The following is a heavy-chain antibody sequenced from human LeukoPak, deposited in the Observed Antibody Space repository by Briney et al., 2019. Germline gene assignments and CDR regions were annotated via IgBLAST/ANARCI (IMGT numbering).Heavy chain of an antibody. CDR1: RYTFTNYG. V-gene: IGHV1-18*01. CDR3: ARDRGYYGGNSYFDH. Sequence: AAVKVSSKASRYTFTNYGITWVRQAPGQGLEGMGWISAYNGDTNYAVNLQGRVTMTTDTSTNTAYMELRSLRSDDTAVYYCARDRGYYGGNSYFDHWGQGNLVTVSS. J-gene: IGHJ4*02. D-gene: IGHD4-23*01. CDR2: ISAYNGDT.